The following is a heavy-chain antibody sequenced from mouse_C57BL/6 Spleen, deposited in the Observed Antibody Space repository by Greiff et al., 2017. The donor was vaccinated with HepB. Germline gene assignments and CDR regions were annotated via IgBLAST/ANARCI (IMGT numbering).Heavy chain of an antibody. J-gene: IGHJ2*01. CDR3: AREFPFDY. Sequence: VQLQQSGAELVRPGASVKLSCKASGYTFTDYYINWVKQRPGQGLEWIARIYPGSGNTYYNEKFKGKATLTAEKSSSTAYMQLSSLTSEDSAVYFCAREFPFDYWGQGTTLTVSS. CDR2: IYPGSGNT. CDR1: GYTFTDYY. V-gene: IGHV1-76*01.